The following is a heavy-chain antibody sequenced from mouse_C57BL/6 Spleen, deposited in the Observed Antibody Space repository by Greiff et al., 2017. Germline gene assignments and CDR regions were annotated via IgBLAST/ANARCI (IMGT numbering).Heavy chain of an antibody. D-gene: IGHD2-4*01. V-gene: IGHV1-62-2*01. CDR2: FYPGSGSI. Sequence: VQLVESGAELVKPGASVKLSCKASGYTFTEYTIHWVKQRSGQGLEWIGWFYPGSGSIKYNEKFKDKATLTADKSSSTVYMELSRWTSEDSAVYFCARQRGIYYDYDGYAMDYWGQGTSVTVSS. CDR3: ARQRGIYYDYDGYAMDY. CDR1: GYTFTEYT. J-gene: IGHJ4*01.